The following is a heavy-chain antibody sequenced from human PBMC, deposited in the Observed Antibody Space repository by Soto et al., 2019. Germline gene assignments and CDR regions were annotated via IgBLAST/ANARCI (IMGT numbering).Heavy chain of an antibody. V-gene: IGHV3-21*01. CDR1: GFSFSSYN. Sequence: EVQLVESGGGLVKPGGSLRLSCAASGFSFSSYNMNWVRQAPGKGLEWVSSISGSSSYIYYADSVKGRFTISRDNAKNSVYLQMNSLRAGDTAMYYCFAVSSYVRGQGTLVTVSS. D-gene: IGHD2-8*01. CDR3: FAVSSYV. CDR2: ISGSSSYI. J-gene: IGHJ4*02.